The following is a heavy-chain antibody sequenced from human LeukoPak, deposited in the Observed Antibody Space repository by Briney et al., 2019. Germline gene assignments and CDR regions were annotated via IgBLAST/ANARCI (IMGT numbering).Heavy chain of an antibody. CDR3: TRGVGGYCSGGSCYGGWFDY. J-gene: IGHJ4*02. V-gene: IGHV3-21*01. Sequence: GGSLRLSCAASGFTFTSYSMNWVRQAPGKGLEWVSSIISSGTYVYYADSVKGRFTISRDNAKNSLYLQTNSLRAEDTAVYYCTRGVGGYCSGGSCYGGWFDYWGQGTLVTVSS. CDR1: GFTFTSYS. CDR2: IISSGTYV. D-gene: IGHD2-15*01.